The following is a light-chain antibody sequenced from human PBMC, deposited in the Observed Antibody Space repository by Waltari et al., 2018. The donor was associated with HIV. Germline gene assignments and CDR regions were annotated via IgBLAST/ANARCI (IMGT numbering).Light chain of an antibody. J-gene: IGLJ3*02. CDR2: SNN. Sequence: QSVLTQPPSASGTPGQRVTISCSGSSSNIGSNTVSCFQQLPGTAPKLLIYSNNQRPSGVPDRFSGSKSGTSASLAITGLQSEDEADYDCAAWDDSLNGWVFGGGTKLTVL. CDR1: SSNIGSNT. V-gene: IGLV1-44*01. CDR3: AAWDDSLNGWV.